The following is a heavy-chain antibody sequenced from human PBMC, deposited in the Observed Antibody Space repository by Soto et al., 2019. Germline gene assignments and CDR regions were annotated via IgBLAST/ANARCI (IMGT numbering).Heavy chain of an antibody. CDR1: GFTFSSYA. J-gene: IGHJ4*02. V-gene: IGHV3-30*04. Sequence: VGSLRLSCAASGFTFSSYAMHWVRQAPGKGLEWVAVISYDGRNKNYADSVKVRFTISRDNSKNTLYLQMDSLRPEDTAVYYCARDGSIYYDTSGYYRLLWDHWGQGTLVTVSS. CDR2: ISYDGRNK. CDR3: ARDGSIYYDTSGYYRLLWDH. D-gene: IGHD3-22*01.